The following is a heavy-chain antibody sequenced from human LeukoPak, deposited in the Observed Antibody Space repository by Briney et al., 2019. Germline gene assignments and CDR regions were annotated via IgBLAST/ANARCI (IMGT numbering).Heavy chain of an antibody. CDR1: GYTFTGYY. CDR3: ARVGVRTLAYYDFWSGFFY. V-gene: IGHV1-2*02. D-gene: IGHD3-3*01. CDR2: INPNSGGT. J-gene: IGHJ4*02. Sequence: ASVKVSCKASGYTFTGYYMHWVRQAPGQGLEWMGWINPNSGGTNYAQKFQGRVTMTRDTSISTAYMELSRLRSDDTAVYCCARVGVRTLAYYDFWSGFFYWGQGTLVTVSS.